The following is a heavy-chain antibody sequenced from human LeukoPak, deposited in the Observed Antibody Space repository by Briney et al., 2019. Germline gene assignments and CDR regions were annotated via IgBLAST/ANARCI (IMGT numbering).Heavy chain of an antibody. CDR3: ARELPREVTLDY. Sequence: GGSLRPSCVASEFDFFSYGMQWVRQAPGKGLVWVARIFTDGSTTTYADSVKGRFTISRDNAKNTLYLEMKSLRVEDTAVYYCARELPREVTLDYWGQGTLVTVSP. CDR1: EFDFFSYG. D-gene: IGHD2-21*02. J-gene: IGHJ4*01. V-gene: IGHV3-74*03. CDR2: IFTDGSTT.